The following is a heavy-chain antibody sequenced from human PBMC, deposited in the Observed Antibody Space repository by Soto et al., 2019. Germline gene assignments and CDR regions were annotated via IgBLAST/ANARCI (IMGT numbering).Heavy chain of an antibody. J-gene: IGHJ4*02. V-gene: IGHV4-59*12. Sequence: SETLSLTCNVSGGPLTTYFWSWIRQPPGKGLEWIGYIYYTGSTNYNPSLKSRVTISVDTSKNQFSLKLTSVTAADTAVYYCARDPISGYSPQYYFDYWGQGTLVTVSS. CDR1: GGPLTTYF. D-gene: IGHD6-13*01. CDR2: IYYTGST. CDR3: ARDPISGYSPQYYFDY.